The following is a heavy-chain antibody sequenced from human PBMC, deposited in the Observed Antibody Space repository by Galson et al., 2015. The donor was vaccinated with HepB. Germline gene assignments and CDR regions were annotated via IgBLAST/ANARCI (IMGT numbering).Heavy chain of an antibody. D-gene: IGHD2-21*01. CDR3: ARGTYFDY. CDR2: ISAYNGNT. J-gene: IGHJ4*02. V-gene: IGHV1-18*01. Sequence: SVKVSCKASGYTSATYGVSWVRQAPGQGLEWMGWISAYNGNTNYAQKLQGRVTMTTDTSTSTAYMELRSLRSDDTAVYYCARGTYFDYWGQGTLVTVSS. CDR1: GYTSATYG.